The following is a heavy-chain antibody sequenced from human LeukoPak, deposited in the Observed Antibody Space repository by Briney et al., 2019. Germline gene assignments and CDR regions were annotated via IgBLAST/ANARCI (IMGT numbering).Heavy chain of an antibody. CDR3: ARDYTGGWNDY. V-gene: IGHV3-48*01. CDR2: ISSSSSTI. J-gene: IGHJ4*02. Sequence: GGSLRLSCAASGFTFSSFGMNWVRQAPGKGLEWVSYISSSSSTIYYADSVKGRFTISRDNAKNSLYLQMTSLRAEDTAVYYCARDYTGGWNDYWGQGTLVTVSS. CDR1: GFTFSSFG. D-gene: IGHD7-27*01.